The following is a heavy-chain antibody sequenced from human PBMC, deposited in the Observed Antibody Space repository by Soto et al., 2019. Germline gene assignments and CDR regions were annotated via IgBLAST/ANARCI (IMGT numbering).Heavy chain of an antibody. J-gene: IGHJ5*02. V-gene: IGHV4-34*01. D-gene: IGHD2-15*01. CDR3: ARGGFWYCSGGSCYDLDP. Sequence: SETLSLTCAVYGGSFSGYYWSWIRQPPGKGLEWIGEINHSGSTNYNPSLKSRVTISVDTSKNQFSLKLSSVTAADTAVYYCARGGFWYCSGGSCYDLDPWGQGTLVT. CDR2: INHSGST. CDR1: GGSFSGYY.